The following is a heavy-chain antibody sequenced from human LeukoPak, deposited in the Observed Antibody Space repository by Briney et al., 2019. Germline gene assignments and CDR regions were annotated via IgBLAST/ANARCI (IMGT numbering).Heavy chain of an antibody. CDR3: ARDNWKESYVDY. CDR1: GFTFSSYS. J-gene: IGHJ4*02. V-gene: IGHV3-21*01. Sequence: GGSLRLSCAASGFTFSSYSMNWVRQAPGKGLEWVSFISSSSSYIYYADSVKGRFTISRDNAKNSLYLQMNSLRAEDTAVYYCARDNWKESYVDYWGQGTLVTVSS. CDR2: ISSSSSYI. D-gene: IGHD1-20*01.